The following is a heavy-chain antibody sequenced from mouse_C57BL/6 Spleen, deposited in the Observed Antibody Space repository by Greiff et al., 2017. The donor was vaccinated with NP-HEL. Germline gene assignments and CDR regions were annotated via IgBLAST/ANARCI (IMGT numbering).Heavy chain of an antibody. CDR3: ARDWDADYYDY. CDR2: INPSSGYT. CDR1: GYTFTSYW. Sequence: QVQLKQSGAELAKPGASVKLSCKASGYTFTSYWMHWVKQRPGQGLEWIGYINPSSGYTKYNQKFKDKATLTADKSFSTAYMQLSSLTSADSAVLYWARDWDADYYDYWGQGTTRTDS. D-gene: IGHD4-1*01. J-gene: IGHJ2*01. V-gene: IGHV1-7*01.